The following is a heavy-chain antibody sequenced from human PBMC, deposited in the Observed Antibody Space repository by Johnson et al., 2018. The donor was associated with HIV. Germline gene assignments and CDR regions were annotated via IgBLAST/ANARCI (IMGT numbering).Heavy chain of an antibody. J-gene: IGHJ3*02. CDR2: IWYDGSNK. CDR3: ARGGRKQLACDAFDI. V-gene: IGHV3-33*01. CDR1: GFTFSSYG. D-gene: IGHD6-6*01. Sequence: QVLLVESGGGVVQPGRSLRLSCAASGFTFSSYGMHWVRQAPGKGLEWVAVIWYDGSNKYYADSVKGRFTISRANAKNSLYLQMNSLRAEDTALYYCARGGRKQLACDAFDIWGQGTMVTVSS.